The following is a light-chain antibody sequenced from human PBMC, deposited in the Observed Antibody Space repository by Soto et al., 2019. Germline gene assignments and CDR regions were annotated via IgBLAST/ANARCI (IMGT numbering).Light chain of an antibody. CDR3: QQYYSTPQT. J-gene: IGKJ1*01. Sequence: DIVMTQSPDSLAVSLGERATINCKSSQSVLYSSNNKNYLTWYQKKPGQPPKLLIYWASTREFGVPDRFSGSGSGIDFTLTISSLRAEDVAVYYCQQYYSTPQTFGQGTKVEIK. CDR2: WAS. V-gene: IGKV4-1*01. CDR1: QSVLYSSNNKNY.